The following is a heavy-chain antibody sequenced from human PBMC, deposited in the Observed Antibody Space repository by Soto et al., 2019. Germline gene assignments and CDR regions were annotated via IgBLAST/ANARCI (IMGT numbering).Heavy chain of an antibody. CDR1: GGSFSGYY. CDR2: INHSGST. CDR3: ARAASDSSRWYYFDY. J-gene: IGHJ4*02. D-gene: IGHD6-13*01. Sequence: SETLSLTCAVYGGSFSGYYWSWIRQPPGKGLEWIGEINHSGSTNYNPSLKSRVTISVDTSKNQFSLKLSSVTAADTAVYYCARAASDSSRWYYFDYWGQGTLVTVSS. V-gene: IGHV4-34*01.